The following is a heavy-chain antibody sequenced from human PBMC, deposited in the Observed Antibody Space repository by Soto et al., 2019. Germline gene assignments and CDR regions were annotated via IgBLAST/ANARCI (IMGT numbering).Heavy chain of an antibody. Sequence: PSETLSLTCTVSGGSISGGDYYWSWIRQPPGKGLEWIGYIYYSGSTYYNPSLRSRITISVDTSKNQFSLQLSSVTAADTAVYYCAREGLVVAASLNWFDPWGEGTLVTVSS. D-gene: IGHD2-15*01. V-gene: IGHV4-30-4*01. CDR2: IYYSGST. J-gene: IGHJ5*02. CDR3: AREGLVVAASLNWFDP. CDR1: GGSISGGDYY.